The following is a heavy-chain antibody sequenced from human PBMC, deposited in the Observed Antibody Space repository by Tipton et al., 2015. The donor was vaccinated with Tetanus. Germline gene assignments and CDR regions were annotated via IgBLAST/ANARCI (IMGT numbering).Heavy chain of an antibody. D-gene: IGHD6-13*01. CDR3: ARGGTAAAGGGLDY. Sequence: TLSLTCTVSGGSISSYYWSWIRQPPGKGLEWIGYIYYSGSTNYNPSLKSRVTISVDTCKNQFSLKLSSVTAADTAVYYCARGGTAAAGGGLDYWGQGTLVTVSS. CDR2: IYYSGST. CDR1: GGSISSYY. V-gene: IGHV4-59*01. J-gene: IGHJ4*02.